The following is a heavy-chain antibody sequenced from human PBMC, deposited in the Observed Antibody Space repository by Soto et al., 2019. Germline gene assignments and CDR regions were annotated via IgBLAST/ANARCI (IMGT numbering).Heavy chain of an antibody. CDR1: GYSFSSYW. J-gene: IGHJ4*02. Sequence: PGESLKISCKGSGYSFSSYWIGWVRQMPGKGLEWMGIIYPANSDTRNSPSFQGQVTISADKSISTAYLQWSSLKASDTAIYYCVVRLVTVTTDPNYFNFWGQGTLVTSPQ. CDR3: VVRLVTVTTDPNYFNF. CDR2: IYPANSDT. V-gene: IGHV5-51*01. D-gene: IGHD2-21*02.